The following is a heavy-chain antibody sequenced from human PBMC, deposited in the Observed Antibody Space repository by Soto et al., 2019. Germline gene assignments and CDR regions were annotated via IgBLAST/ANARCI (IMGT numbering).Heavy chain of an antibody. CDR2: IYYSGST. Sequence: PSETLSLTCTVSGGSISSSSYYWGWIRQPPGKGLEWIGSIYYSGSTYYNPSLKSRVTISVDTSKNQFSLKLSSVTAADTAVYYCARSYSGYDWRAAAGTFRIDYYYYMDVWGKGTTVTVSS. V-gene: IGHV4-39*01. CDR3: ARSYSGYDWRAAAGTFRIDYYYYMDV. CDR1: GGSISSSSYY. J-gene: IGHJ6*03. D-gene: IGHD5-12*01.